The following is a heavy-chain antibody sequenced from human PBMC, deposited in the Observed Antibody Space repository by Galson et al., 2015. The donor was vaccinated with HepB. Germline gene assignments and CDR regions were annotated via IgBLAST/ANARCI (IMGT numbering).Heavy chain of an antibody. CDR3: ETDTGRLYFGDHRGGGAY. J-gene: IGHJ4*02. D-gene: IGHD2/OR15-2a*01. CDR2: FNPEDAGS. CDR1: RNIRSEMI. Sequence: SVKVSCKVSRNIRSEMIIHWVRQAPERGLEWLGGFNPEDAGSIYAQRFQGRFTMTEDTSTNTAYMELSRLRREDTAVHYCETDTGRLYFGDHRGGGAYWGQGTLVAVSS. V-gene: IGHV1-24*01.